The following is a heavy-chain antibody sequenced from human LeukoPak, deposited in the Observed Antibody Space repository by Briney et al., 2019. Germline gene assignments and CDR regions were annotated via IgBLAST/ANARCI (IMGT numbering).Heavy chain of an antibody. Sequence: GGSLRLSCAASGFTFSSYSMHWVRQAPGKGLEWVSSISSSSSYIYYADSVKGRFTISRDNDKNSLYLKMNSLRAEDTAVYYCARVGDIVVVPAAMSHLDVWGKGTTVTVSS. CDR1: GFTFSSYS. D-gene: IGHD2-2*01. J-gene: IGHJ6*04. CDR3: ARVGDIVVVPAAMSHLDV. V-gene: IGHV3-21*01. CDR2: ISSSSSYI.